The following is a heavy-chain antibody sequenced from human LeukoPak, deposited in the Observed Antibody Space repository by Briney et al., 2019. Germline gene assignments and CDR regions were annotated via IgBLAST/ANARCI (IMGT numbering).Heavy chain of an antibody. CDR2: INHSGST. CDR3: ARGSANYDILTGYYDAFDI. J-gene: IGHJ3*02. Sequence: SGTLSLTCAVYGGSFSGYYWSWIRQPPGKGLEWIGEINHSGSTNYNPSLKSRVTISVDTSKNQFSLKLSSVTAADTAVYYCARGSANYDILTGYYDAFDIWGQGTMVTVSS. V-gene: IGHV4-34*01. CDR1: GGSFSGYY. D-gene: IGHD3-9*01.